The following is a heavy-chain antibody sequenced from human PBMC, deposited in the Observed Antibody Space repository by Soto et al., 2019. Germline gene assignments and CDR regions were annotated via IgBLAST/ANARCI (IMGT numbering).Heavy chain of an antibody. CDR1: GYTFTSYG. V-gene: IGHV1-18*01. CDR3: ASSPYYYDSSGYYEYYFDS. CDR2: ISAYNGNT. D-gene: IGHD3-22*01. J-gene: IGHJ4*02. Sequence: QVQLVQSGAEVKKPGASVKVSCKASGYTFTSYGISWVRQAPGQGLEWMGWISAYNGNTNYAQKLQGRVTMTTDTSTSTAYMELRSLRSDDTAVYYCASSPYYYDSSGYYEYYFDSWGQGTLVTVSS.